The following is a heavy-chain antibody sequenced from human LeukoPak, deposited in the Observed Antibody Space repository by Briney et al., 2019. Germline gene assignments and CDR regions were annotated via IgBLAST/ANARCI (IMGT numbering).Heavy chain of an antibody. CDR1: GFTFSSYE. CDR3: ARRYSSSGYSYDY. V-gene: IGHV3-48*03. J-gene: IGHJ4*02. Sequence: GGPLRLSCAASGFTFSSYEMNWSRQSPGKGLEWVQYISSSGSTIYYADSVKGRFTISRDNAKNSLYLQMNSLRAEDTAVYYCARRYSSSGYSYDYWGQGTLVTVSS. CDR2: ISSSGSTI. D-gene: IGHD6-13*01.